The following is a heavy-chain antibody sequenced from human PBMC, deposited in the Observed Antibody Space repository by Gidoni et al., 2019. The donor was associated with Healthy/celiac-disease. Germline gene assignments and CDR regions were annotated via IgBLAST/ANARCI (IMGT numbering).Heavy chain of an antibody. Sequence: QITLKESGPTLVQPTQTLTLTCSFPGSSLSTSGVGVGWIRQPPGKALESLALIYWDDDKRYSPSLKSRLTITKDTSKNQVVLTMTNMDPVDTATYYCAHSRVLHDYGDEGGAFDIWGQGTMVTVSS. CDR1: GSSLSTSGVG. CDR2: IYWDDDK. D-gene: IGHD4-17*01. J-gene: IGHJ3*02. V-gene: IGHV2-5*02. CDR3: AHSRVLHDYGDEGGAFDI.